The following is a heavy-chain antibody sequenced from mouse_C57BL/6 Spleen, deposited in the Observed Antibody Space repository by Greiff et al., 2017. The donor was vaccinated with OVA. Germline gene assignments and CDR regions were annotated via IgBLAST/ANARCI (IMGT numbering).Heavy chain of an antibody. Sequence: EVQLVESGGGLVKPGGSLKLSCAASGFTFSSYAMSWVRQTPEKRLEWVATISDGGSYTYYPDNVKGRFTISRDNAKNNLYLQMSHLKSEDTAMYYCARGHYGSSSWFAYWGQGTLVTVSA. V-gene: IGHV5-4*01. J-gene: IGHJ3*01. CDR1: GFTFSSYA. CDR3: ARGHYGSSSWFAY. D-gene: IGHD1-1*01. CDR2: ISDGGSYT.